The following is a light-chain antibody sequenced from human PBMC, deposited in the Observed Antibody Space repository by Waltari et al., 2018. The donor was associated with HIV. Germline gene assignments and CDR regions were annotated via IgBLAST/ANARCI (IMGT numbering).Light chain of an antibody. J-gene: IGLJ2*01. Sequence: QAVLTQPASLSASPGASASLTCPFHSGINVGSYRIYWFQQKPGSPPQFLLTYKSDPDHQHGSGVPSPFSGSKDASANAGILPISGLQSEDEADYYCMIWHSSASLVFGGGTKLTVL. CDR2: YKSDPDH. V-gene: IGLV5-45*01. CDR1: SGINVGSYR. CDR3: MIWHSSASLV.